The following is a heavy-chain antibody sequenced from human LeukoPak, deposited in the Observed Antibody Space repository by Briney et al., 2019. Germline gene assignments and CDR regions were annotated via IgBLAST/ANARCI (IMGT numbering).Heavy chain of an antibody. CDR2: INSDGSSP. CDR1: GFTFSSYW. Sequence: GGSLRLSCAASGFTFSSYWMHWVRQAPEKGLVWVSRINSDGSSPSYADSVKGRFTISRDNSKNTLYLQMNSLRAEDTAVYYCAKDTYYYDSSGFPPNDPWGQGTLVTVSS. CDR3: AKDTYYYDSSGFPPNDP. D-gene: IGHD3-22*01. V-gene: IGHV3-74*01. J-gene: IGHJ5*02.